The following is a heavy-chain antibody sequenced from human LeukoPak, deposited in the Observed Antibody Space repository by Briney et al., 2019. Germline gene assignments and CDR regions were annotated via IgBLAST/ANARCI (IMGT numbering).Heavy chain of an antibody. Sequence: GGSLRLSXAASGFTFSSYWMHWVRQAPGKGLVWVSRINSDGSSTSYADSVKGRFTISRDNAKNTLYLQMNSLRAEDTAVYYCARITYSYGYPTWFDYWGQGTLVTVSS. CDR2: INSDGSST. J-gene: IGHJ4*02. V-gene: IGHV3-74*01. D-gene: IGHD5-18*01. CDR3: ARITYSYGYPTWFDY. CDR1: GFTFSSYW.